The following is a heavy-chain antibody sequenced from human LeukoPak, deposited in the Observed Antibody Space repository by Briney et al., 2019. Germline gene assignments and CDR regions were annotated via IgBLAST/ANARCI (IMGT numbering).Heavy chain of an antibody. D-gene: IGHD3-10*01. CDR2: IYYSGST. J-gene: IGHJ5*02. V-gene: IGHV4-39*01. Sequence: SETLSLTCTVSGGSISSSSYYWGWIRQPPGKGLEWIGSIYYSGSTYYNPSLKSRVTISVDTSKNQFSLKLSSVTAADTAVYYCARRITMVRGVIIGPGWFDPWGQGTLVTVSS. CDR1: GGSISSSSYY. CDR3: ARRITMVRGVIIGPGWFDP.